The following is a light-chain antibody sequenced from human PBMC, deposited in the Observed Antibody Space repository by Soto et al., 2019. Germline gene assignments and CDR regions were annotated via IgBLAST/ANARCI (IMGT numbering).Light chain of an antibody. Sequence: EIVLTQSPGTLSLSPGERATLSCRASQSVGNNYLAWYQQRPGQAPRLLIYDASSSATGIPDRFSGSGSGTDFTLTISRLEPEDFAVYYCQQCANSPRTFGQGTKVEI. CDR3: QQCANSPRT. J-gene: IGKJ1*01. CDR1: QSVGNNY. CDR2: DAS. V-gene: IGKV3-20*01.